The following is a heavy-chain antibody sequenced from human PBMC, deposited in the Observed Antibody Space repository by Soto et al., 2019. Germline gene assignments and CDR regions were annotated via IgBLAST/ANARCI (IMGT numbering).Heavy chain of an antibody. CDR1: GYTLTELS. D-gene: IGHD1-26*01. CDR3: ETGVGATKTG. V-gene: IGHV1-24*01. CDR2: FDPEDGET. J-gene: IGHJ4*02. Sequence: ASVKVSCKVSGYTLTELSMHWVRQAPGKGLEWMGGFDPEDGETIYAQKFQCRVTMTEDTSTDTAYMELSSLRSEDTAEYYYETGVGATKTGWGKETLFTVSS.